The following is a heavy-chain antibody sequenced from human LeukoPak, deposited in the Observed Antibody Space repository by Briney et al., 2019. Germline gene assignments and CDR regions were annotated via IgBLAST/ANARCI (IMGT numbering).Heavy chain of an antibody. CDR2: ISPDGSTT. D-gene: IGHD1-26*01. CDR1: EFTFSSYG. CDR3: ARAGAPYAFDV. J-gene: IGHJ3*01. V-gene: IGHV3-74*01. Sequence: GGSPRLSCAASEFTFSSYGMHWVRQAPGKGLVWVSRISPDGSTTSYADSVKGRFTISRDNAKNTLYVQMKSLRAEDTAVYYCARAGAPYAFDVWGQGTMVTVSS.